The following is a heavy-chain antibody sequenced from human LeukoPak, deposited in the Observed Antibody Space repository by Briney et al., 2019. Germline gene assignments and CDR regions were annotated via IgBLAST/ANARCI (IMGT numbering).Heavy chain of an antibody. D-gene: IGHD6-6*01. CDR1: GFRFNNYA. CDR3: AKAQHGYTNSPFDY. J-gene: IGHJ4*02. V-gene: IGHV3-23*01. CDR2: ISGSATEP. Sequence: GGSLRLSCAASGFRFNNYAMSWFRQAPGKGLEWVSSISGSATEPHYADSVGGRFTISRDNSRNTLYLHMNSLRAEDTAVYYCAKAQHGYTNSPFDYWGQGTVVTVSS.